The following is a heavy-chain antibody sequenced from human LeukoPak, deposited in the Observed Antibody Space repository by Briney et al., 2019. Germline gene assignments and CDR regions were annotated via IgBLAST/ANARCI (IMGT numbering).Heavy chain of an antibody. J-gene: IGHJ6*03. V-gene: IGHV4-59*01. D-gene: IGHD3-10*01. CDR3: ARETAAAGSGPYYYYYMDV. Sequence: SETLSLTCTVSGGSISSYYWSWIRQPPGKGLEWIGYIYYSGSTNYNPSLKSRVTISVDTSKNQFSLKLSSVTAADTAVYYCARETAAAGSGPYYYYYMDVWGKGTTVTISS. CDR2: IYYSGST. CDR1: GGSISSYY.